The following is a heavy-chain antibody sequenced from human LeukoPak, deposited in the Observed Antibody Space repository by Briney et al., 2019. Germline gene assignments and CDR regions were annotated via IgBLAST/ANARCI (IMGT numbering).Heavy chain of an antibody. D-gene: IGHD3-9*01. CDR1: GFTFSSYA. CDR3: AKELHYYDILTGPFDY. CDR2: ISGSGGST. J-gene: IGHJ4*02. V-gene: IGHV3-23*01. Sequence: GGSLRLSCAASGFTFSSYAMSWVRPAPGKGLEGVSAISGSGGSTYYADSVKGRFTISRDNSKNTLYLQMNSLRAEDTAVYYCAKELHYYDILTGPFDYWGQGTLVTVSS.